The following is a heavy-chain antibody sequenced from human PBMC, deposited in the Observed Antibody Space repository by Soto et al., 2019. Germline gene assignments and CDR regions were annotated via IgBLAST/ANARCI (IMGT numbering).Heavy chain of an antibody. Sequence: QVQLVESGGGVVQPGRSLRLSCAASGFIFSDYAMHWVRQAPGKGLEWVAVISYGGDNKYYAGSVRGRFAISRDNLKNTLDLQMNSLNPEDTAVYHCAKARHSTSWYGLEADFWGQGTLVTVSS. CDR3: AKARHSTSWYGLEADF. J-gene: IGHJ4*02. CDR1: GFIFSDYA. V-gene: IGHV3-30*09. CDR2: ISYGGDNK. D-gene: IGHD6-13*01.